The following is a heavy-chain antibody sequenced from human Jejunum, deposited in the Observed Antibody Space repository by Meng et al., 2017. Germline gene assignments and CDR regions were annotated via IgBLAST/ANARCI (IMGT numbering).Heavy chain of an antibody. CDR3: AKVIAPYYFDY. CDR2: IDTAGSGT. V-gene: IGHV3-74*02. D-gene: IGHD2/OR15-2a*01. Sequence: VQLVESGGGVVQPGRSLRLSCAASGFTFSNYGMHWVRQAPGKGLVWVSRIDTAGSGTSYADSVKGRFTISRDSSKNTLYLQMNSLRAEDTAVYYCAKVIAPYYFDYWGQGTLVTVSS. J-gene: IGHJ4*02. CDR1: GFTFSNYG.